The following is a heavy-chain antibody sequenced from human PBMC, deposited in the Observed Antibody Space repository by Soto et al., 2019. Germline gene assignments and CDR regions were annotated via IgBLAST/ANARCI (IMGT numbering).Heavy chain of an antibody. CDR2: IYYSGST. CDR1: GGSISSSSYY. Sequence: SETLSLTCTVSGGSISSSSYYWGWIRQPPGKGLEWIGSIYYSGSTYYNPSLKSRVTISVDTSKNQFSLKLSSVTAADTAVYYCARPGGYSSGWSSYYYYGMDVWGQGTTVTVSS. J-gene: IGHJ6*02. CDR3: ARPGGYSSGWSSYYYYGMDV. V-gene: IGHV4-39*01. D-gene: IGHD6-19*01.